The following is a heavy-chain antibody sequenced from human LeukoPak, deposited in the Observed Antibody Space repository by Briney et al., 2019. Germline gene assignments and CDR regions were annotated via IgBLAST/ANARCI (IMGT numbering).Heavy chain of an antibody. CDR1: GSSISRSSYY. V-gene: IGHV4-39*01. CDR3: ASGPRPFDY. CDR2: IYYSGSN. Sequence: SETLSLTCSVSGSSISRSSYYWGWIRQPPGKGLERIGSIYYSGSNYYNPSLKLRVTISVDTSKNQFSLKLSSVTAADTAVYYCASGPRPFDYWGQGTLVTVSS. J-gene: IGHJ4*02.